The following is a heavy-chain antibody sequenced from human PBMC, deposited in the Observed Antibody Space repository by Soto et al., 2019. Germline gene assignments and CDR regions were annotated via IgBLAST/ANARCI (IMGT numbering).Heavy chain of an antibody. CDR1: GGSIYSGGYY. Sequence: QVQLQESGPGLVKPSQTLSLTCTVSGGSIYSGGYYWSWIRQHPGKGLEWIGNIYYSGSTYYNPFLKSRVTISVDTSKNQFSLKLSSLTAADTAVYYCARAIPHYADNDYYYMDVWGKGTTVTVSS. D-gene: IGHD4-17*01. V-gene: IGHV4-31*03. J-gene: IGHJ6*03. CDR3: ARAIPHYADNDYYYMDV. CDR2: IYYSGST.